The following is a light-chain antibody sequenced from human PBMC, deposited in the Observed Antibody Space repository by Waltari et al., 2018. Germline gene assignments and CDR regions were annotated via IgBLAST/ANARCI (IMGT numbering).Light chain of an antibody. CDR2: EVN. CDR1: SSDVGGYNY. J-gene: IGLJ2*01. V-gene: IGLV2-8*01. CDR3: SSYAGSNNLL. Sequence: QSALTQPPSASGSPGQSVTLSCTGTSSDVGGYNYVPWYQQHPGKAPKVMIYEVNKRPSGVPDRFSGSKSGNTASLTVSGLQAEDEADYYCSSYAGSNNLLFGGGTKLTVL.